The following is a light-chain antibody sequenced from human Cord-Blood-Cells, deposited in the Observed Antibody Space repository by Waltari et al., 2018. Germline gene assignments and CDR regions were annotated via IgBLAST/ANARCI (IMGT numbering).Light chain of an antibody. Sequence: QSALTQPASVSGSPGQSLTISCTGTSSDVGGYNYVSWYQHHPGKAPKLMNYDVSKRPSGVSNRFSGSKSGNTASLTISGLQAEDEADYYCSSYTSSSTYVFGTGTKVTVL. CDR1: SSDVGGYNY. V-gene: IGLV2-14*03. CDR2: DVS. J-gene: IGLJ1*01. CDR3: SSYTSSSTYV.